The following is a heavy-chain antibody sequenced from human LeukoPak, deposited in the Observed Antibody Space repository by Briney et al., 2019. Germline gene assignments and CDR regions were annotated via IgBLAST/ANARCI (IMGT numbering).Heavy chain of an antibody. J-gene: IGHJ4*02. CDR3: ARGRRSLVAGRSFDY. V-gene: IGHV4-34*01. D-gene: IGHD6-19*01. CDR2: INHSGST. Sequence: PSETLSLTCAVYGGSFSGYYWSWIRQPPGKGLEWIGEINHSGSTNYNPSLKSRVTISVDTSKNQFSLKLSSVTAADTAVYYRARGRRSLVAGRSFDYWGQGTLVTVSS. CDR1: GGSFSGYY.